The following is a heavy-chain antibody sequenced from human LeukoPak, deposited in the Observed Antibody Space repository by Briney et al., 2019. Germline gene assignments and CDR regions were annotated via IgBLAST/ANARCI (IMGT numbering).Heavy chain of an antibody. CDR1: GGSFSGYY. J-gene: IGHJ6*02. CDR2: INHSGST. Sequence: SETLSLTCAVYGGSFSGYYWSWIRQPPGKGLEWIGEINHSGSTNYNPSLKSRVTISVDTSKNQFSLKLSSVPAADTAVYYCARGGGPLRYFDWLSQGSYYYGMDVWGQGTTVTVSS. V-gene: IGHV4-34*01. CDR3: ARGGGPLRYFDWLSQGSYYYGMDV. D-gene: IGHD3-9*01.